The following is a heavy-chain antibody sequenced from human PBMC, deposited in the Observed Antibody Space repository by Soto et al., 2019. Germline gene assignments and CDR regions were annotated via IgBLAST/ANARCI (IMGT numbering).Heavy chain of an antibody. Sequence: QVQLVQSGAEVKKPGSSVKVSCKASGGTFSSYAISWVRQAPGQGLEWMGGIIPIFGTANYAQKFQGRVTITADKSTSTAYMELSSLRSEDTAVYYCARSEKSHCSSTSCYNYYYGMDVWGPGTTVTVSS. CDR2: IIPIFGTA. J-gene: IGHJ6*02. V-gene: IGHV1-69*06. D-gene: IGHD2-2*02. CDR3: ARSEKSHCSSTSCYNYYYGMDV. CDR1: GGTFSSYA.